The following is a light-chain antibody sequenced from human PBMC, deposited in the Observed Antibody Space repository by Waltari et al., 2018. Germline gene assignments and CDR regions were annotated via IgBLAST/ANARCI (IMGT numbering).Light chain of an antibody. CDR2: DTS. CDR1: QRISAS. J-gene: IGKJ5*01. V-gene: IGKV3-20*01. Sequence: EIVLTQSPGTLSLSPGERATLSCRASQRISASLSWYQQKLGQPPRLLIYDTSNRAIGIPDRFSGSGSWTDFTLTINRLEPEDFAVYFCQQYADSPITFGLGTRLDI. CDR3: QQYADSPIT.